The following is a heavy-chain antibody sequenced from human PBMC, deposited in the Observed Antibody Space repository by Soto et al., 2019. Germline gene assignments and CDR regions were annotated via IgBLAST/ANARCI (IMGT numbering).Heavy chain of an antibody. D-gene: IGHD3-10*01. V-gene: IGHV1-18*01. CDR1: GYTFTSYG. CDR3: EREMVRGAGSDY. Sequence: QVQLVQSGAEVKKPGASVKVSCKASGYTFTSYGISWVRQAPGQGLEWMGWISTYNGNTKYAQNLQGRVTMTTDTSTSTEYMELRSLRSDDTAVFYCEREMVRGAGSDYWGQGTLVTVSS. J-gene: IGHJ4*02. CDR2: ISTYNGNT.